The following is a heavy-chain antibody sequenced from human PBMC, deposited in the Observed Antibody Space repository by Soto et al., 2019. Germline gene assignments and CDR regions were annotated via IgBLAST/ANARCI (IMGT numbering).Heavy chain of an antibody. J-gene: IGHJ4*02. CDR3: TRLAYRSGWLDY. Sequence: PSETLSLTCTVSGVSISSYYWSWIRQPPGKGLEWIGYIYYSGSTNYNPSLKSRVTISVDTSKNQFSLKLSSVTAADTAVYYCTRLAYRSGWLDYWGRGTLVTVSS. CDR2: IYYSGST. D-gene: IGHD6-19*01. V-gene: IGHV4-59*01. CDR1: GVSISSYY.